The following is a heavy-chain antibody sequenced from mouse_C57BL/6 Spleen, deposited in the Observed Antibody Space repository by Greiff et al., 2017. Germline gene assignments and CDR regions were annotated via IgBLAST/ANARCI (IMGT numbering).Heavy chain of an antibody. CDR3: ARNYYYGSSAWFAD. J-gene: IGHJ3*01. V-gene: IGHV2-2*01. CDR2: IWSGGST. D-gene: IGHD1-1*01. Sequence: VQLVESGPGLVQPSQSLSITCTVSGFSLTSYGVHWVRQSPGKGLEWLGVIWSGGSTDYNAAFISRLSISKDNSKSQVFFKMNSLQADDAAIYYCARNYYYGSSAWFADWGQGTLVTVSA. CDR1: GFSLTSYG.